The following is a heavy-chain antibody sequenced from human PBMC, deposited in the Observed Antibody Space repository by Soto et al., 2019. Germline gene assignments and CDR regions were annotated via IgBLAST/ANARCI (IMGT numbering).Heavy chain of an antibody. V-gene: IGHV3-9*01. J-gene: IGHJ6*02. CDR1: GFTFDDYA. CDR3: AKDQDPEGDYYYGMDV. CDR2: ISWNSGSI. Sequence: EVQLVESGGGLVQPGRSLRLSCAASGFTFDDYAMHWVRQAPGKGLEWVSGISWNSGSIGYADSVKGRFTISRDNAKNSLYLQMNGLRAEDTALYYCAKDQDPEGDYYYGMDVWGQVTTVTVAS.